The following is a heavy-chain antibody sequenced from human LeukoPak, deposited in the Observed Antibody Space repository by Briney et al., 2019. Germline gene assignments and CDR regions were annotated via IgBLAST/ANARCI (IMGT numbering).Heavy chain of an antibody. D-gene: IGHD5-18*01. CDR3: ARDQNRYSSPYFFDY. CDR2: ISGSDGRT. J-gene: IGHJ4*02. Sequence: GGSLRLSCAASGFTFSSNAMSWVRQAPGKGLEWVSAISGSDGRTYYADSVKGRFTISRDNSKNTLCLQMNSLRAEDTAVYYCARDQNRYSSPYFFDYWGQGTLVAVSS. V-gene: IGHV3-23*01. CDR1: GFTFSSNA.